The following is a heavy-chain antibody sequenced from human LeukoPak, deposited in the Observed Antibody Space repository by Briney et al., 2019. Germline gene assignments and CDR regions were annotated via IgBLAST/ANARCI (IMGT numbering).Heavy chain of an antibody. CDR3: ARWGVVVAATAAL. D-gene: IGHD2-15*01. V-gene: IGHV4-39*01. Sequence: PSETLSLTCTVSGGSISSYYWGWIRQPPGKGLEWIGSIYYSGSTYYNPSLKSRVTISVDTSKNQFSLKLSSVTAADTAVYYCARWGVVVAATAALWGQGTLVTVSS. CDR2: IYYSGST. CDR1: GGSISSYY. J-gene: IGHJ4*02.